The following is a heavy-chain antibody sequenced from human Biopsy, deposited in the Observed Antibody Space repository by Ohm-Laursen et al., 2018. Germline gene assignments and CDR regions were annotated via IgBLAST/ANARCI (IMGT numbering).Heavy chain of an antibody. J-gene: IGHJ4*02. Sequence: SETLSLTCAVYGESFNGYHWSWIRQPPGKGLEWIGYIDYRGSTKYNPSLRSRVTMSIDTSRNQFSLKLSSVTAADTAVYYCATTTMDTSGWFGNYFDSWGQGTLVTVSA. CDR1: GESFNGYH. CDR3: ATTTMDTSGWFGNYFDS. D-gene: IGHD6-19*01. CDR2: IDYRGST. V-gene: IGHV4-34*11.